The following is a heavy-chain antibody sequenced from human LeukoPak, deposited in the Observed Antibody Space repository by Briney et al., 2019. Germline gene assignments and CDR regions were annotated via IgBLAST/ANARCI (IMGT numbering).Heavy chain of an antibody. CDR2: ISYDGSNK. CDR3: AKGDRQLPYSPADS. D-gene: IGHD2-15*01. J-gene: IGHJ5*01. Sequence: GRSLRLSCAASGFTFSSYGMHWVRQAPAKGLEWVAVISYDGSNKYYADSARGRFTISRDNSKNTLYLQMNGLRAEDTAVYYCAKGDRQLPYSPADSWGQGTLVTVSS. CDR1: GFTFSSYG. V-gene: IGHV3-30*18.